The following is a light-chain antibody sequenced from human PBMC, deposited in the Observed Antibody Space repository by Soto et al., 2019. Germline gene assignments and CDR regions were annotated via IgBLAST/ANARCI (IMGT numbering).Light chain of an antibody. CDR3: LLYYGGAHVV. CDR1: TGAVTSGYY. Sequence: QTVVTQEPSLTVSPGGTVTLTCASSTGAVTSGYYPNWFQQKPGQAPSALIYSTSNKDSWTPARFSGSLLGGKAALTLSGVQPEDEAEYYCLLYYGGAHVVFGGGTKLTVL. V-gene: IGLV7-43*01. CDR2: STS. J-gene: IGLJ2*01.